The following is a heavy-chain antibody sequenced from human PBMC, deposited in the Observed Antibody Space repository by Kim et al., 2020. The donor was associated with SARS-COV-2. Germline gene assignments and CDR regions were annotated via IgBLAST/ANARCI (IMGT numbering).Heavy chain of an antibody. D-gene: IGHD6-25*01. CDR3: ARHLRHWYVGL. V-gene: IGHV4-39*01. J-gene: IGHJ2*01. CDR1: GGSISSSDHY. Sequence: SETLSLTCTVSGGSISSSDHYWGWIRQPPGKGLEWIATIYYSGSTYYNPSLKGRVTISVDTSKNQFSLRLSSVTAADTAVYYCARHLRHWYVGLWGRGTLVTVPS. CDR2: IYYSGST.